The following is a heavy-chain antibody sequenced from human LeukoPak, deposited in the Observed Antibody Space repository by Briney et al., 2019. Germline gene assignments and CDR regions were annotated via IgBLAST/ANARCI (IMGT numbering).Heavy chain of an antibody. CDR2: IIPLFGTT. CDR3: AGRVTMVSGFDP. Sequence: SVKVSCKASDNTFNSYTVSWVRQAPGQGLEWMGRIIPLFGTTTYAQKFQGRVTITADKSTSTAYMELNSLTSEDTAVYYCAGRVTMVSGFDPWGQGTLVAVSS. D-gene: IGHD3-10*01. CDR1: DNTFNSYT. V-gene: IGHV1-69*08. J-gene: IGHJ5*02.